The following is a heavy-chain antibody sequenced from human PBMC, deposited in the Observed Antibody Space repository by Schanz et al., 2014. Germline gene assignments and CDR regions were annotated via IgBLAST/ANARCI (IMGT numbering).Heavy chain of an antibody. CDR2: INPSGGST. D-gene: IGHD2-21*01. CDR1: GYTFTTYY. CDR3: ARGASTGDFDI. J-gene: IGHJ3*02. V-gene: IGHV1-46*03. Sequence: QVQLVQSGAEVKKPGASVKVSCKASGYTFTTYYIHWVRQAPGQGLEWMGIINPSGGSTSYAQKFQARVTLTRDASTSTVYMELSSLRSEDTAVYFCARGASTGDFDIWGQGTMVTVSS.